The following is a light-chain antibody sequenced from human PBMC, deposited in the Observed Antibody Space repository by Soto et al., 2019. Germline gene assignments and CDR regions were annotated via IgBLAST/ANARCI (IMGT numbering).Light chain of an antibody. CDR3: QLFGSPLLYT. J-gene: IGKJ2*01. V-gene: IGKV3-20*01. CDR1: QSASSTY. Sequence: EIVLTQSPGTLSLSPGERATLSCRASQSASSTYLAWYQQKPGQAPRLLIHGTSSRATGIPDRFSGSGSGTDFTLTISRLEPEDFAVYYCQLFGSPLLYTFGQGTKVEIK. CDR2: GTS.